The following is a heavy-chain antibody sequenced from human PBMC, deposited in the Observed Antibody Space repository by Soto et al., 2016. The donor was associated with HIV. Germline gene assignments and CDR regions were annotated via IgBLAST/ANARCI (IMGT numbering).Heavy chain of an antibody. Sequence: EVHLVDSGGGLVQPGGSLRLSCAASGFTFSTYWMSWVRQAPGKGLEWVANIKQDGSEKYYVDSVKGRFTISRDNAKNSLYLQMNSLRAEDTAVYYCASAGSSWSRKDHWGQGTLVTVSS. D-gene: IGHD6-13*01. J-gene: IGHJ4*02. CDR3: ASAGSSWSRKDH. V-gene: IGHV3-7*02. CDR1: GFTFSTYW. CDR2: IKQDGSEK.